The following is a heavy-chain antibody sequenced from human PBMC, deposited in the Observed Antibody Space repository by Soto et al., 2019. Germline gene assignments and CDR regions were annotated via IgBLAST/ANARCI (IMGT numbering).Heavy chain of an antibody. D-gene: IGHD2-2*01. V-gene: IGHV5-51*01. CDR3: ARTQYCSSTSCYGPYYYYYGMDV. CDR2: IYPGDSDT. J-gene: IGHJ6*02. CDR1: GYKFTSYW. Sequence: PGESLKISCKGSGYKFTSYWIGWVRQMPGKGLEWMGIIYPGDSDTKYSPSFQGQVTISADKSISTTYLQWSSLKASDTAMYYCARTQYCSSTSCYGPYYYYYGMDVWGHGTTVTVSS.